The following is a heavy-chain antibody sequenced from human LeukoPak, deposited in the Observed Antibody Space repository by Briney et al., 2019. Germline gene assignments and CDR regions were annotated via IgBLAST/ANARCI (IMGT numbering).Heavy chain of an antibody. V-gene: IGHV4-38-2*02. CDR1: GGSISSGYY. Sequence: LETLSLTCTVSGGSISSGYYWGWIRQPPGKGLEWIGSIYHSGSTYYNPSLKSRVTVSVDTSKNQFSLKLSSVTAADTAVYYCASMPYYFGSGSFDYWGQGTLVTVSS. CDR3: ASMPYYFGSGSFDY. J-gene: IGHJ4*02. D-gene: IGHD3-10*01. CDR2: IYHSGST.